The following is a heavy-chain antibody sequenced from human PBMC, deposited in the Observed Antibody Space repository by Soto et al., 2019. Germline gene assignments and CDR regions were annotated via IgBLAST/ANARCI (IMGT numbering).Heavy chain of an antibody. CDR1: GGSISSGGYY. CDR2: IYYSGST. D-gene: IGHD4-17*01. V-gene: IGHV4-31*03. J-gene: IGHJ3*02. Sequence: SETLSLTCTVSGGSISSGGYYWSWIRQHPGKGLEWIGYIYYSGSTYYNPSLKSRVTISVDTSKNQFSLKLSSVTAADTAVYYCARAEIAVTTSPGAFDIWGPGTMVTVSS. CDR3: ARAEIAVTTSPGAFDI.